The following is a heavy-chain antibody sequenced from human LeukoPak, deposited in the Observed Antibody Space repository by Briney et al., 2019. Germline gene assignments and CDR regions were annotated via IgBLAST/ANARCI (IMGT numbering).Heavy chain of an antibody. J-gene: IGHJ5*02. Sequence: ASVKVSRKASGYTFTGYYMHWVQQAPGQGLEWMGWINPNSGGTNYAQKFQGRVTMTRDTSISTAYMELSRLRSDDTAVYYCAREFHRGYCSSTSCYAYPSKNNWFDPWGQGTLVTVSS. V-gene: IGHV1-2*02. CDR2: INPNSGGT. D-gene: IGHD2-2*01. CDR3: AREFHRGYCSSTSCYAYPSKNNWFDP. CDR1: GYTFTGYY.